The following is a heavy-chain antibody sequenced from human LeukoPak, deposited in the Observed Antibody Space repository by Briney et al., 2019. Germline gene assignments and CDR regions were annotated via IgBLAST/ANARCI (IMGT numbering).Heavy chain of an antibody. J-gene: IGHJ6*03. V-gene: IGHV3-11*04. D-gene: IGHD3-16*01. CDR3: ARDPSMTYNFYYYMDV. CDR2: ISSSGRTI. CDR1: GFTFSDYY. Sequence: GGSLRLSCAASGFTFSDYYTSWIRQAPGKGLEWVSHISSSGRTIYYADSVKGRFTISRDNAKNSLYLQMSSLRAEDTAVYFCARDPSMTYNFYYYMDVWGKGTTVTVS.